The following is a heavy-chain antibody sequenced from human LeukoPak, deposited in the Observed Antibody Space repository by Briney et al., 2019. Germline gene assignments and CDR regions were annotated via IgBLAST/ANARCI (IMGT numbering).Heavy chain of an antibody. V-gene: IGHV3-9*01. D-gene: IGHD1-26*01. CDR3: AKDMRGARLGHFQH. Sequence: SLLLSCAASGFTFDDYAMHWVRQAPGKGLEGVSGISWNSGSICYADSVKGRFTISRDNAKNSLYLQMNSLRAEDTALYYCAKDMRGARLGHFQHWGQGTLVTVPS. CDR2: ISWNSGSI. J-gene: IGHJ1*01. CDR1: GFTFDDYA.